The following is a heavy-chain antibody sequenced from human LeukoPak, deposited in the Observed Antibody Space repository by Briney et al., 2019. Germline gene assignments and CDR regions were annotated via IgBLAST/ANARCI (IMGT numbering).Heavy chain of an antibody. CDR2: IWYDGSYK. CDR3: ARDTERGDFDY. V-gene: IGHV3-33*01. D-gene: IGHD1-1*01. CDR1: GFTFSSYG. Sequence: PGGSLRLSCGASGFTFSSYGMHWVRQAPGKGLEWVAVIWYDGSYKYYADSVKGRFTISRDNSKNTLYLQMNSLRAEDTAVYYCARDTERGDFDYWGRGTLVTVSS. J-gene: IGHJ4*02.